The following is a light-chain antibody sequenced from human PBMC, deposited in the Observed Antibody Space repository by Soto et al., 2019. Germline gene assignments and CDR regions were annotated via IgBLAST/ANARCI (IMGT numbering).Light chain of an antibody. CDR1: QSVSSSY. V-gene: IGKV3D-20*02. Sequence: IVLTQSPGTLSLSPGERATLSCRASQSVSSSYLAWYQQKPGQAPRLLIYGASSRATGIPARFSGSGSGTDFTLTISSLEPEDFAVYYCQQRSNWPRLTFGGGTKVDIK. CDR3: QQRSNWPRLT. J-gene: IGKJ4*01. CDR2: GAS.